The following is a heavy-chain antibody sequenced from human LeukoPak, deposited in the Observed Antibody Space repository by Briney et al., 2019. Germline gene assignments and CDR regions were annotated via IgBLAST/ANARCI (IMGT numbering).Heavy chain of an antibody. CDR1: GGSISSGSYY. CDR2: IYTSGST. CDR3: ARDGSGLWFDP. J-gene: IGHJ5*02. V-gene: IGHV4-61*02. Sequence: SQTLSLTCTVSGGSISSGSYYWSWIRQPAGKGLEWIGRIYTSGSTNYNPSLKSRVTISVDTSKNQFSLKLSSVTAADTAVYYCARDGSGLWFDPWGQGTLVTVSS.